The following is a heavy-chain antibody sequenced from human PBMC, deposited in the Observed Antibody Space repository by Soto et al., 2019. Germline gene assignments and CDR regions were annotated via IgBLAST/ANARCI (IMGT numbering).Heavy chain of an antibody. V-gene: IGHV4-59*01. D-gene: IGHD2-15*01. CDR2: IYHSGNT. CDR3: ARAHAPTLPFDY. CDR1: GGSIENAY. Sequence: SVTLSLTCTVCGGSIENAYCSWFRQPPGKGLEWTGFIYHSGNTKYNPSLKSRVTISIDTSNNQFSLSLKSVTAADTAVYFCARAHAPTLPFDYWGQGTLVTVS. J-gene: IGHJ4*02.